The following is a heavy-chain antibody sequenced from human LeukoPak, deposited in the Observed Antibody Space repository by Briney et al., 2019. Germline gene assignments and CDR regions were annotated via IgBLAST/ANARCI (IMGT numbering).Heavy chain of an antibody. D-gene: IGHD2-8*01. CDR3: ARDSLGTIYNY. Sequence: GGSLRLSCAASGFTFSDYYMSWIRQAPGKGLEWVSYISSSGSSIYYADSGKGRFTISRDNAKNSLSLQMNSLRAEDTAVYYCARDSLGTIYNYWGQGTLVTVSS. CDR2: ISSSGSSI. CDR1: GFTFSDYY. J-gene: IGHJ4*02. V-gene: IGHV3-11*01.